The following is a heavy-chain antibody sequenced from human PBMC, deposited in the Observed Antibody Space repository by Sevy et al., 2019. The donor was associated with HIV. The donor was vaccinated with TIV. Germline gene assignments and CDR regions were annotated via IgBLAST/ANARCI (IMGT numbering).Heavy chain of an antibody. D-gene: IGHD4-17*01. Sequence: GGSLRISCAASGFTFSSYAMHWVRQAPGKGLEWVAVISYDGSNKYYADSVKGRFTISRDNSKNTLYLQMNSLRAEDTAVYYCARDQHDYGGNLRTGWFDPWGQGTLVTVSS. V-gene: IGHV3-30-3*01. CDR1: GFTFSSYA. CDR3: ARDQHDYGGNLRTGWFDP. J-gene: IGHJ5*02. CDR2: ISYDGSNK.